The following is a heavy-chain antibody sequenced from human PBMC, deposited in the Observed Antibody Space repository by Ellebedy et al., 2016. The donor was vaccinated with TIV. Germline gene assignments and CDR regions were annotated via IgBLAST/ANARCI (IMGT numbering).Heavy chain of an antibody. CDR2: IIPIFGTA. J-gene: IGHJ6*02. CDR1: GGTFSSYA. CDR3: ARHARPYGMDV. V-gene: IGHV1-69*06. Sequence: ASVKVSCKASGGTFSSYAINWVRQAPGQGLEWMGGIIPIFGTANYAQKFQGRVTITADKSTSTVYMELSSLRSEDTAVYYCARHARPYGMDVWGQGTTVTVSS.